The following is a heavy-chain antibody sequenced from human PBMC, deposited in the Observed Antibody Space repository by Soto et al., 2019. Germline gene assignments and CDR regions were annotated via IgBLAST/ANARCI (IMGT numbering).Heavy chain of an antibody. V-gene: IGHV4-34*01. J-gene: IGHJ6*03. CDR3: ARGQRAYYYYYMDV. Sequence: PSETLSLTCAVYGGSFSGYYWSWIRQPPGKGLEWIGEINHSGSTNYNPSLKSRATISVDTSKNQFSLKLSSVTAADTAVYYCARGQRAYYYYYMDVWGKGTTVTVSS. CDR1: GGSFSGYY. CDR2: INHSGST.